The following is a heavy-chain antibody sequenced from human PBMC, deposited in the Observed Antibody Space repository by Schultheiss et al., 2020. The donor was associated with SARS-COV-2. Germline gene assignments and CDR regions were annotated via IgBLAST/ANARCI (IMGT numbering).Heavy chain of an antibody. CDR2: IDWDDDK. CDR1: GFSLSTSGMC. V-gene: IGHV2-5*08. J-gene: IGHJ4*02. D-gene: IGHD3-10*01. CDR3: AHSNEPYGSGSYPFDY. Sequence: SGPTLVKPTQTLTLTCTFSGFSLSTSGMCVSWIRQPPGKALEWLARIDWDDDKRYSPSLKSRLTITKDTSKNQVVLTMTNMDPVDTATYYCAHSNEPYGSGSYPFDYWGQGTLVTVSS.